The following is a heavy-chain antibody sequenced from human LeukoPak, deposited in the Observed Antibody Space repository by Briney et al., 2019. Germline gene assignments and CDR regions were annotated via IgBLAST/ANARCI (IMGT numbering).Heavy chain of an antibody. CDR2: IHSRGSTT. Sequence: GGSLRLSCAASGFTFSDYYMSWIRQAPGKGLEWISYIHSRGSTTYYADSVKGRFTISRDNAKNSLFLQMNSLRVEDTAVYYCARDAHYYDSSPRGDYWGQGTLVTVSS. D-gene: IGHD3-22*01. CDR3: ARDAHYYDSSPRGDY. V-gene: IGHV3-11*01. CDR1: GFTFSDYY. J-gene: IGHJ4*02.